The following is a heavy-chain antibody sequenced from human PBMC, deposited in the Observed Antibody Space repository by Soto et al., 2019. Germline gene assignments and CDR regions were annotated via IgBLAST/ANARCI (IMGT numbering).Heavy chain of an antibody. CDR2: INHSGST. J-gene: IGHJ6*03. CDR3: ARGISSSWLPLPNYYYYMDV. V-gene: IGHV4-34*01. Sequence: SETLSVTCAVYGGSFSGYYWSWIRQPPGKGLEWIGEINHSGSTNYNPSLKSRVTISVDTSKNQFSLKLSSVTAADTAVYYCARGISSSWLPLPNYYYYMDVWGKGTTVTVSS. D-gene: IGHD6-13*01. CDR1: GGSFSGYY.